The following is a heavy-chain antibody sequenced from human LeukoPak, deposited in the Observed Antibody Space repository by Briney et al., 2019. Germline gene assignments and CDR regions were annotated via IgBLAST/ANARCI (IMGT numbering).Heavy chain of an antibody. J-gene: IGHJ5*02. D-gene: IGHD6-6*01. CDR3: ARGSSNIAARNNCFDP. CDR1: GFTFSSYA. CDR2: ISSSSSYI. V-gene: IGHV3-21*01. Sequence: PGGSLRLSCAASGFTFSSYAMSWVRQAPGKGLEWVSSISSSSSYIYYTDSLKGRFTISRDNAKNSLYLQMNSLRAEDTAVYYCARGSSNIAARNNCFDPWGQGTLVTVSS.